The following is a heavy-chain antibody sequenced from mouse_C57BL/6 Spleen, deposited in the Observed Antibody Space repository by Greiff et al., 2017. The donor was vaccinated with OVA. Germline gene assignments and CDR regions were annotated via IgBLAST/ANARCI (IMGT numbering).Heavy chain of an antibody. CDR3: TTLRLRYYYAMDY. Sequence: EVQLQQSGAELVRPGASVKLSCTASGFNIKDYYMHWVKQRPEQGLEWIGRIDPEDGDTEYAPKFQGKATMTADTSSNTAYLQLSSLTSEDTAVYYCTTLRLRYYYAMDYWGQGTSVTVSS. J-gene: IGHJ4*01. D-gene: IGHD3-2*02. V-gene: IGHV14-1*01. CDR1: GFNIKDYY. CDR2: IDPEDGDT.